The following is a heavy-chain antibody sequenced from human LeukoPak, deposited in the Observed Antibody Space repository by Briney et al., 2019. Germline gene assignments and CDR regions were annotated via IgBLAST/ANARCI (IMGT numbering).Heavy chain of an antibody. J-gene: IGHJ6*02. Sequence: GASVKVSCKASGYTFTGYYMHWVRQAPGQGLEWMGWINPNSGGTNYAQKFQGRVTMTRDTSISTAYMELSRLRSDDTAVYYCARGFVVVAATSSYYGMDVWGQGTTVTVSS. D-gene: IGHD2-15*01. V-gene: IGHV1-2*02. CDR2: INPNSGGT. CDR3: ARGFVVVAATSSYYGMDV. CDR1: GYTFTGYY.